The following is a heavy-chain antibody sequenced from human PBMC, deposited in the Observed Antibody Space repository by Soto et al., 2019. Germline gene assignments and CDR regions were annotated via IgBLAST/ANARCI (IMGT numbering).Heavy chain of an antibody. Sequence: ASVKVACKASGYTFTSYSISRVLQAPGQRHEWMGWISAYNGNTNDAQKLQGRVTMTTDTSTSTAYMELRRLRSDDTAVYYCARDRELVAVAGRANWFDPWGQGTLVTVSS. D-gene: IGHD6-19*01. CDR1: GYTFTSYS. CDR3: ARDRELVAVAGRANWFDP. CDR2: ISAYNGNT. V-gene: IGHV1-18*01. J-gene: IGHJ5*02.